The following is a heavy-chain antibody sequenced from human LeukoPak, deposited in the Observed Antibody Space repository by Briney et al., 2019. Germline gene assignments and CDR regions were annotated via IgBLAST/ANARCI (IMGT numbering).Heavy chain of an antibody. J-gene: IGHJ4*02. D-gene: IGHD4-11*01. CDR1: GFTFSSYW. CDR2: INPGGSST. V-gene: IGHV3-74*01. Sequence: GGSLRLSCAASGFTFSSYWMHWVRQVPGKGLVWVSRINPGGSSTAYADSVRGRFTISRDNAKNTLYLQVNSLRADDTAVYYCARSNQADDYWGQGTLVTVSS. CDR3: ARSNQADDY.